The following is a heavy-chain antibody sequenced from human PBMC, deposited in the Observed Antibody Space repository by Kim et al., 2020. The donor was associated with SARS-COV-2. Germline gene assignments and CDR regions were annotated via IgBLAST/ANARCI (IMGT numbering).Heavy chain of an antibody. CDR2: ISDVGTT. J-gene: IGHJ4*02. Sequence: SETLSLTCTVSGGSISSPDYYWGWVRQAPGKGPQWIGSISDVGTTLYNPSLKSRVTISIDTSQNDFSLKFASVTAADTPVYYCATDRIYSYGVFNYWGPGTLVTVSP. D-gene: IGHD3-16*01. CDR1: GGSISSPDYY. CDR3: ATDRIYSYGVFNY. V-gene: IGHV4-39*07.